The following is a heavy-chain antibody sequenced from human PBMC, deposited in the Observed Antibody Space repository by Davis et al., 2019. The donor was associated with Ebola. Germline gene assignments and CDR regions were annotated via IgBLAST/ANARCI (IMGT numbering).Heavy chain of an antibody. D-gene: IGHD6-19*01. CDR3: ATHYSGWYAGVFDY. Sequence: ASVKVSCKVSGYTLTELSMHWVRQAPGKGLEWMGGFDPEDGETIYAQKFQGRVTMTEDTSTDTAYMELSSLRSEDTAVYYCATHYSGWYAGVFDYWGQGTLVTVSS. CDR2: FDPEDGET. V-gene: IGHV1-24*01. J-gene: IGHJ4*02. CDR1: GYTLTELS.